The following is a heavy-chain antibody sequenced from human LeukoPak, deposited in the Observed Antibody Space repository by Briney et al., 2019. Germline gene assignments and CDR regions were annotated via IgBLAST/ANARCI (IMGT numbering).Heavy chain of an antibody. D-gene: IGHD3-22*01. CDR3: ARDPVTYYYDSSGPD. J-gene: IGHJ4*02. CDR1: GDSISSSSYY. CDR2: IYYIGST. Sequence: SETLSLTCTVSGDSISSSSYYWGWIRQPPGKGLGWIGSIYYIGSTYYNPSLKSRVTISVDTSKNQFSLKLSSVTAADTAVYYCARDPVTYYYDSSGPDWGQGTLVTVSS. V-gene: IGHV4-39*07.